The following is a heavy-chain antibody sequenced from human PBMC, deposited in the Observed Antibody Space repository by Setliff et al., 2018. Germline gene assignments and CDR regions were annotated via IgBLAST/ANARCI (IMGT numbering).Heavy chain of an antibody. CDR3: ARDRIREYYYYYMDV. J-gene: IGHJ6*03. Sequence: PGGSLRLSCVVSGFSVSNDFMGWVRQAPGKGLEWVSVIYNRGHTYYADSVKGRFTISRDSPKNTLYLQMNSLRAEDTAVYYCARDRIREYYYYYMDVWGKGTTVTVSS. CDR2: IYNRGHT. CDR1: GFSVSNDF. V-gene: IGHV3-53*01.